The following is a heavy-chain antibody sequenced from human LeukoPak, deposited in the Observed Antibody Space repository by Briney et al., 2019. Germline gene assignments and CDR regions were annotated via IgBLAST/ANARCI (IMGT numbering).Heavy chain of an antibody. J-gene: IGHJ4*02. D-gene: IGHD6-19*01. CDR3: ARIKSIAVAGIHYFDY. Sequence: GGSLRLSRAASGFTFDDYGMSWVRQAPGKGLEWVANIKQDGSEKYYVDSVKGRFTISRDNAGNALYLQMSSLRAEDTAVYYCARIKSIAVAGIHYFDYWGQGTLVTVSS. CDR2: IKQDGSEK. CDR1: GFTFDDYG. V-gene: IGHV3-7*04.